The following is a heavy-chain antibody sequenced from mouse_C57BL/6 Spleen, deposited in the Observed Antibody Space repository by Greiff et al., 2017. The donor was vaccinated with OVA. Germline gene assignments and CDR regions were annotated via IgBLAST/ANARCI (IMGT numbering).Heavy chain of an antibody. J-gene: IGHJ4*01. CDR1: GFTFSDYY. CDR3: AREGPFYAMDY. V-gene: IGHV5-16*01. CDR2: INYDGSST. Sequence: EVQLVESEGGLVQPGSSMKLSCTASGFTFSDYYMAWVRQVPEKGLEWVANINYDGSSTYYLDSLKSRFIISRDNAKNILYLQMSSLKSEDTATYYCAREGPFYAMDYWGQGTSVTVSS.